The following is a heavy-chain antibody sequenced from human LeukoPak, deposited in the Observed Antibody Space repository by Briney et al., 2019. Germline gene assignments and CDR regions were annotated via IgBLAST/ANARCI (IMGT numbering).Heavy chain of an antibody. CDR1: GGSIGSFY. J-gene: IGHJ4*02. CDR3: ARGDVDTSIGVY. V-gene: IGHV4-59*13. Sequence: SETLSLTCTVSGGSIGSFYWSWIRQPPGKGLEWIGYIYYRGSTDYNPSLKSRVTISVDTSKNQFSLKLSSVTAADTAVYYCARGDVDTSIGVYWGQGTLVTVSS. CDR2: IYYRGST. D-gene: IGHD5-18*01.